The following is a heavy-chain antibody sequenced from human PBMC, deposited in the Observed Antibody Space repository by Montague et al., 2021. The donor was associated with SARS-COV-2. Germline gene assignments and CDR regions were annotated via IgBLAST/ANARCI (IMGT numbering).Heavy chain of an antibody. CDR3: ARAPPYSSASWGYYGMDV. V-gene: IGHV3-13*01. J-gene: IGHJ6*02. D-gene: IGHD6-6*01. CDR2: IGTRGDT. Sequence: SLRLSCAASGFILSTCDMHWVRQATGKGLEWVSAIGTRGDTYYPGSVKGRFTMSRENAENSLYLQMTSLRAGDTAVYYCARAPPYSSASWGYYGMDVWGQGTTVTVSS. CDR1: GFILSTCD.